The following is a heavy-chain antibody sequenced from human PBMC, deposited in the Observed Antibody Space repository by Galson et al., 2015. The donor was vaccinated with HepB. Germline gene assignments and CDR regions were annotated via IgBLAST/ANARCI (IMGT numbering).Heavy chain of an antibody. CDR2: ISSSGSTI. D-gene: IGHD1-26*01. Sequence: SLRLSCAASGFTFSDYYMSWIRQAPGKGLEWVSYISSSGSTIYYADSVKGRFTISRDNAKNSLYLQMNSLRAEDTAVYYCARDYRSYVAYFDYWGQGTLVTVSS. V-gene: IGHV3-11*01. J-gene: IGHJ4*02. CDR1: GFTFSDYY. CDR3: ARDYRSYVAYFDY.